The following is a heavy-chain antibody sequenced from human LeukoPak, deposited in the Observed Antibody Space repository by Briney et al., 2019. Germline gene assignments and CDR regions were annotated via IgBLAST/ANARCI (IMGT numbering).Heavy chain of an antibody. CDR3: AKDSGTTVHQSGWFDP. V-gene: IGHV3-23*01. CDR1: GFTFSSYA. D-gene: IGHD4-17*01. Sequence: GGSLRLSCAASGFTFSSYAMSWVRQAPGKGLEWVSGISRSGGSTYYADSVKGRFTISRDNSKNTLYLQMNSLRAEDTAVYYCAKDSGTTVHQSGWFDPWGQGTLVTVSS. CDR2: ISRSGGST. J-gene: IGHJ5*02.